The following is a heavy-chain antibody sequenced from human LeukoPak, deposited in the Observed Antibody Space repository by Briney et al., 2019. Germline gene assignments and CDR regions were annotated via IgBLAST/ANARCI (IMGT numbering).Heavy chain of an antibody. V-gene: IGHV1-2*02. J-gene: IGHJ6*04. CDR2: INPNSGDT. CDR3: ARGFYYAMDV. CDR1: GSSFTPYF. Sequence: GAPVKASCTPSGSSFTPYFMQGVPQAPEHGLECMGWINPNSGDTDYAQKFQGRVTMTRDTSISTAYMELSRLRSDDAAVYYCARGFYYAMDVWGEGTTVTVSS.